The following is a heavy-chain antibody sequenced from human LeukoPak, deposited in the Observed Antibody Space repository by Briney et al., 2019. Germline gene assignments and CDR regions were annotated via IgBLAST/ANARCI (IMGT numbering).Heavy chain of an antibody. Sequence: GGSLRLSCAASGFTFSNAWMNWVRLAPGKGLEWIGRIKSIVNGGTTDYAAPVKGRFSISRDDSKNTLYLLMNSLITEDTAVYYCTTTYSQAYLNYWGQGTLVTVSS. CDR2: IKSIVNGGTT. J-gene: IGHJ4*02. D-gene: IGHD2-15*01. CDR3: TTTYSQAYLNY. CDR1: GFTFSNAW. V-gene: IGHV3-15*05.